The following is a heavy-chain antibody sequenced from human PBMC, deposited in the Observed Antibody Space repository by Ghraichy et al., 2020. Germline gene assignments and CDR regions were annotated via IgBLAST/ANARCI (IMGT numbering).Heavy chain of an antibody. J-gene: IGHJ4*02. CDR3: ARTPLTMVRGAGDYYFDY. Sequence: GESLNISCAASGFTFSSYGMHWVRQAPGKGLEWVAVIWYDGSNKYYADSVKGRFTISRDNSKNTLYLQMNSLRAEDTAVYYCARTPLTMVRGAGDYYFDYWGQGTLVTVSS. CDR2: IWYDGSNK. V-gene: IGHV3-33*01. CDR1: GFTFSSYG. D-gene: IGHD3-10*01.